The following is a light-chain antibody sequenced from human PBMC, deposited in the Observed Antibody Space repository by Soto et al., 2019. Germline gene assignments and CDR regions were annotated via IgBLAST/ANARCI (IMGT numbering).Light chain of an antibody. V-gene: IGKV1-5*03. Sequence: DIQMTQSPSTLSASVGDRVTITCRASQSISSWLAWYQQKPGKAPKLLIYKASSLESGVPSRFSGSGSGTEFNLTISSLQPDDFATYDCQQDNSYSWTFGQGTKVEIK. J-gene: IGKJ1*01. CDR3: QQDNSYSWT. CDR1: QSISSW. CDR2: KAS.